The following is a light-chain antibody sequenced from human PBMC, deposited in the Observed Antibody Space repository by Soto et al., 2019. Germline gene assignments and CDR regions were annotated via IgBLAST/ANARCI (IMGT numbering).Light chain of an antibody. J-gene: IGKJ5*01. CDR1: QDISDV. Sequence: EIQITQSTSALSASVGDRVTITCQASQDISDVLNWYQQQPGKAPKVLIYDASKLQTGVPSRFSGRGSGKDFTFTISSLQPDDSGTYYCQQFYDLPIPFGQGRLLEVK. CDR3: QQFYDLPIP. V-gene: IGKV1-33*01. CDR2: DAS.